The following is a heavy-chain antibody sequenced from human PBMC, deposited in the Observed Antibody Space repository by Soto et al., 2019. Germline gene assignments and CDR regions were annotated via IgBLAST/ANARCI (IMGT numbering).Heavy chain of an antibody. J-gene: IGHJ4*02. V-gene: IGHV3-64D*06. CDR3: VKGAGWLQDVDY. D-gene: IGHD5-12*01. CDR2: ISANGDST. Sequence: EVQLVESGGGLVQPGGSLRLSCSASGFTFNDNPMYWVRQAPGKGLEYVSLISANGDSTHYAESVKGRFSISRDNSENTLYLQVSSLRAEDTAVYYCVKGAGWLQDVDYWGQGTLVTVSS. CDR1: GFTFNDNP.